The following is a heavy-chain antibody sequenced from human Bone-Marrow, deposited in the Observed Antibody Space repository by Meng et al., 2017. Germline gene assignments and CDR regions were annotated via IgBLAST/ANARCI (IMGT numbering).Heavy chain of an antibody. CDR2: ISWNSGSI. D-gene: IGHD6-13*01. Sequence: SLKISCAASGFTFDDYAMHWVRQAPGKGLERVSGISWNSGSIGYADSVKGRFTISRDNAKNSLYLQMNSLRAEDTALYYCAKVGTGYCSSWYGLDYWGQGTLVTVSS. V-gene: IGHV3-9*01. CDR1: GFTFDDYA. J-gene: IGHJ4*02. CDR3: AKVGTGYCSSWYGLDY.